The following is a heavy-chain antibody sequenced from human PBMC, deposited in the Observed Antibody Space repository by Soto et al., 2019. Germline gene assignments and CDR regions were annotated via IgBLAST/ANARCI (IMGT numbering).Heavy chain of an antibody. V-gene: IGHV3-48*01. D-gene: IGHD6-19*01. Sequence: GGSLRLSCAASGFTFSSYSMNWVRQAPGKGLEWVSYISSSSSTIYYADTVKGRFTISRDNAKNSLYLQMNSLRAEDTAVYYCASWSSGGLFDYWGQGTLVTVSS. CDR2: ISSSSSTI. J-gene: IGHJ4*02. CDR3: ASWSSGGLFDY. CDR1: GFTFSSYS.